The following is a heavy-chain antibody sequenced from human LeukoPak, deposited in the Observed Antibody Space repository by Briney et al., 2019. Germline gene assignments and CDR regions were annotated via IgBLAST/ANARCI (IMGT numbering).Heavy chain of an antibody. Sequence: PSETLSLTCTVSGGSVSSGSYYWSWIRQPPGKELEWIGYIYYSGTTNYNPSLNSRVTISVDTSKNQFSLKLSSVTAADTAVYYCGRHLSIGGSGRKAFDVWGQGTMVTVSS. J-gene: IGHJ3*01. CDR1: GGSVSSGSYY. D-gene: IGHD3-10*01. CDR2: IYYSGTT. V-gene: IGHV4-61*01. CDR3: GRHLSIGGSGRKAFDV.